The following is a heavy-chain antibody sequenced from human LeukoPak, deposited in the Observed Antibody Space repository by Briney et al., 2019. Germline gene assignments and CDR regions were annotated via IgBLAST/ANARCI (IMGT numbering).Heavy chain of an antibody. V-gene: IGHV3-9*03. CDR2: ISWNSGSI. J-gene: IGHJ4*02. D-gene: IGHD3-10*01. CDR1: GFTFDDYA. Sequence: GGSLRLSCAASGFTFDDYAMHWVRQAPGKGLEWVSGISWNSGSIGYADSVKGRFTISRDNAKNSLYLQMNSLRAEDMALYYCAKDMSELGSPATYFDYWGQGTLVTVSS. CDR3: AKDMSELGSPATYFDY.